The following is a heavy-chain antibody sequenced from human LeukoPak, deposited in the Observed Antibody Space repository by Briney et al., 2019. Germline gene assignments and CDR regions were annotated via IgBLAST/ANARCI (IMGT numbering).Heavy chain of an antibody. J-gene: IGHJ4*02. CDR3: ARDMATVTTSPSDY. V-gene: IGHV3-7*01. CDR1: GFTFSSYW. Sequence: PGGSLRLSCAASGFTFSSYWMSWVRQAPGKGLEWVANIKQDGSEKYYVDSVKGRFTISRGNAKNSLYLQMNSLRAEDTAVYYCARDMATVTTSPSDYWGQGTLVTVSS. D-gene: IGHD4-17*01. CDR2: IKQDGSEK.